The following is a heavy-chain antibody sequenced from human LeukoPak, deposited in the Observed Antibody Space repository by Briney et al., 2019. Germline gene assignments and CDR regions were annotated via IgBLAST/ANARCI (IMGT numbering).Heavy chain of an antibody. CDR3: ASGRFSVYYFDY. CDR1: GGSFSDYY. D-gene: IGHD3-3*01. CDR2: IIHSGAT. J-gene: IGHJ4*02. V-gene: IGHV4-34*12. Sequence: NPSETLSLTCGASGGSFSDYYWSWIRQPPGKGLEGIGEIIHSGATSSSPSLKSRVTISMDPSKNQFSLRLSSVTAADTAVYYCASGRFSVYYFDYRGQGSLVTVSS.